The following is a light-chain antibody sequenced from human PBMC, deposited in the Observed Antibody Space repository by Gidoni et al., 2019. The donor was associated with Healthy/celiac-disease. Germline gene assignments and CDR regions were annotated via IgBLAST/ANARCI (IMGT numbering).Light chain of an antibody. Sequence: DIQMTQSPSPLSASVGDRVTITCRASQSISSYLNWYQQKPGKAPKLLIYAASSLQSGVPSRFSGSGSGTDFTLTISSLQPEDFATYYCQQSYSTPPYTFXQXTKLEIK. J-gene: IGKJ2*01. CDR1: QSISSY. V-gene: IGKV1-39*01. CDR2: AAS. CDR3: QQSYSTPPYT.